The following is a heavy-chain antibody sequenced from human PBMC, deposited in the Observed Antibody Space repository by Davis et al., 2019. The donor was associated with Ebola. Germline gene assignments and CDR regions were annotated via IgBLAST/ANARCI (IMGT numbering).Heavy chain of an antibody. CDR3: VRGRGGGPNPGLFFDL. V-gene: IGHV3-74*01. D-gene: IGHD3-16*01. CDR1: GFTLSPYW. CDR2: INSDGTTA. J-gene: IGHJ2*01. Sequence: GESLKTSCPASGFTLSPYWMNWVRQVPGKGLAWVSRINSDGTTATNADSVKGRFIISRDNAKNTVFLQMNSLRVEETSVYYCVRGRGGGPNPGLFFDLWGRGTPVTVSS.